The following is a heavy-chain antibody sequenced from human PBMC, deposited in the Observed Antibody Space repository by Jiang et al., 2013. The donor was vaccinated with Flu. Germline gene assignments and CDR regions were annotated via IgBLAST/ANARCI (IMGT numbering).Heavy chain of an antibody. Sequence: LRISCKGSGYSFTNYWITWVRQLPGKGLEWMGRIDPGDSYTIYSPSFQGHVTISADTSIRTAYLQWSSLKASDTAIYYCALYCSGGACYSGALDDWGQGTLVTVSS. CDR2: IDPGDSYT. CDR3: ALYCSGGACYSGALDD. J-gene: IGHJ4*02. D-gene: IGHD2-8*02. CDR1: GYSFTNYW. V-gene: IGHV5-10-1*01.